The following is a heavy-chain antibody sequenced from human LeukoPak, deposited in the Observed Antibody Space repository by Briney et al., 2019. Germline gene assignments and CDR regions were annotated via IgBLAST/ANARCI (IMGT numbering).Heavy chain of an antibody. CDR1: GDSVSSNSAA. CDR3: ARSGYDFGMGRYYYYYMDV. J-gene: IGHJ6*03. D-gene: IGHD5-12*01. Sequence: SQTLSLTCAISGDSVSSNSAAWNWIRQSPSRGLEWLGRTYYRSKWYNDYAVSVKSRITINPDTSKNQFSLQLNSVTPEDTAVYYCARSGYDFGMGRYYYYYMDVWGKGTTVTVSS. V-gene: IGHV6-1*01. CDR2: TYYRSKWYN.